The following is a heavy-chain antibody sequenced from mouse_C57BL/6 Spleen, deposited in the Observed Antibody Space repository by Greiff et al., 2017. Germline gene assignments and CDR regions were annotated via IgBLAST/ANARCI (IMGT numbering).Heavy chain of an antibody. V-gene: IGHV5-17*01. D-gene: IGHD1-1*01. CDR1: GFTFSDYG. CDR3: ARTTTGAMDY. CDR2: ISSGSSTI. J-gene: IGHJ4*01. Sequence: EVQGVESGGGLVKPGGSLKLSCAASGFTFSDYGMPWVRQAPEKGLEWVAYISSGSSTIYYADTVKGRFTISRDNAKNTLFLQMTSLRSEDTAMYYCARTTTGAMDYWGQGTSVTVS.